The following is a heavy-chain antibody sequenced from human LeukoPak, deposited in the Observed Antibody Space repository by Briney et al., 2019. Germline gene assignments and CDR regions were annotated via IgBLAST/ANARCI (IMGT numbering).Heavy chain of an antibody. CDR1: GYSSSNYW. V-gene: IGHV5-51*01. J-gene: IGHJ4*02. Sequence: GGSLKISCKGSGYSSSNYWIGWGRQLPGESVEWMGGIYTGDSDTRNSPSFQGQVTNSANKYISTAYLQWSSLKASDTAMYYCARRYHYDSSGSTFDYWGQGTLVTVSS. CDR3: ARRYHYDSSGSTFDY. CDR2: IYTGDSDT. D-gene: IGHD3-22*01.